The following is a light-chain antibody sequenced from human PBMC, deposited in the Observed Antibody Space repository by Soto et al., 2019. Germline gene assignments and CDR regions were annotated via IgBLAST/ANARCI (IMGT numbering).Light chain of an antibody. Sequence: QSALTQPPSASGSAGQSVTISCTGTSSDIGSYSYVAWYQQQPGKAPKLMIYEVSKRPAGVPDRFSGSKSGNTASLTVSGLQAEDEPDYYCSSFGDSSNLGVFGRGTKLTVL. CDR2: EVS. J-gene: IGLJ3*02. CDR1: SSDIGSYSY. CDR3: SSFGDSSNLGV. V-gene: IGLV2-8*01.